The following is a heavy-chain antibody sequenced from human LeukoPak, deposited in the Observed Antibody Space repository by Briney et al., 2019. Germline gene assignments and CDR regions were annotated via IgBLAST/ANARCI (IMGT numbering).Heavy chain of an antibody. CDR1: GGSISSGSYY. CDR3: ASYSGYDRDY. J-gene: IGHJ4*02. CDR2: IYTSGST. D-gene: IGHD5-12*01. Sequence: SETLSLTCTVSGGSISSGSYYWSWIRQPAGKGLEWIGRIYTSGSTNYNPSLKSRVTISVDTSKNQFSLKLSSVTAADTAVYYCASYSGYDRDYWGQGTLVTVSS. V-gene: IGHV4-61*02.